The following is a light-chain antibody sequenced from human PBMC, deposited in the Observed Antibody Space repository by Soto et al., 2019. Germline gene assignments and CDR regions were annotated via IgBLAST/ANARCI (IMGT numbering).Light chain of an antibody. CDR1: QSVSSY. CDR3: QHRKNWPWT. CDR2: DAS. Sequence: EIVLTQSPATLSLSPGQRATLSCRASQSVSSYLVWFQQKPGQAPRLLIYDASYRATGVPARFSGSGSGTDFTLTISSLEPEDFAVYFCQHRKNWPWTFGRGAKVDIK. V-gene: IGKV3-11*01. J-gene: IGKJ1*01.